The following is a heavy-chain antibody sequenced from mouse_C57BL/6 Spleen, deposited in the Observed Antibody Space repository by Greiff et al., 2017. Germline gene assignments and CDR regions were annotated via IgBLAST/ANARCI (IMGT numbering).Heavy chain of an antibody. Sequence: QVQLQQPGAELVKPGASVKLSCKASGYTFTSYWMQWVKQRPGQGLEWIGEIDPSDSYTNYNQKFKGKATLTVDTSSSTAYMQLSSLTSEDSAVYYCARGGYYGRGYVDVWGTGTTVTVSS. D-gene: IGHD1-1*01. V-gene: IGHV1-50*01. CDR3: ARGGYYGRGYVDV. CDR1: GYTFTSYW. CDR2: IDPSDSYT. J-gene: IGHJ1*03.